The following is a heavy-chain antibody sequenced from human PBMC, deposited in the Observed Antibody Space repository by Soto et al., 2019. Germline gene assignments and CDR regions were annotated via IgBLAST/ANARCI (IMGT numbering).Heavy chain of an antibody. CDR2: INPDGGST. Sequence: RASVKVSCKASGYTFTSYYMHWVRQAPGQGLEWMGIINPDGGSTSCAQKFQGRVTVTRDTPTTTVYMELSSLRSEDTAVYYCARVGPYYESSGYYYFDYWGQGTPVTVSS. D-gene: IGHD3-22*01. J-gene: IGHJ4*02. CDR1: GYTFTSYY. V-gene: IGHV1-46*01. CDR3: ARVGPYYESSGYYYFDY.